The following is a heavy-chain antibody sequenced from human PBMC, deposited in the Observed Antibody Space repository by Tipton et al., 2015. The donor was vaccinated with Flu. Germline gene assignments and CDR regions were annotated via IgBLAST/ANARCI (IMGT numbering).Heavy chain of an antibody. CDR3: ARYYYDSSGYYFQSDY. V-gene: IGHV3-9*01. Sequence: SLRLSCAASGFTFDDYAMHWVRQAPGKGLEWVSGISWNSGSIGYADSVKGRFTISRDNAKNSLYLQMNSLRAEDTAVYYCARYYYDSSGYYFQSDYWGQGTLVTVSS. CDR1: GFTFDDYA. D-gene: IGHD3-22*01. J-gene: IGHJ4*02. CDR2: ISWNSGSI.